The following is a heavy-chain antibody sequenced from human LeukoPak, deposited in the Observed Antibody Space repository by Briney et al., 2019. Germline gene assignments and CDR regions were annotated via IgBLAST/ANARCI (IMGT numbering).Heavy chain of an antibody. J-gene: IGHJ4*02. CDR2: IYYSGST. CDR1: LGSISSSSYY. D-gene: IGHD3-22*01. V-gene: IGHV4-39*01. Sequence: SETLSLTCTFSLGSISSSSYYWGCIRQPPGKGLEWIGSIYYSGSTYYNPSLKSRVTISVDTSKNQFSLKLSSVTAADTAVYYCTRHPNPYYYDTSGYPFDYWGQGTLVTVPS. CDR3: TRHPNPYYYDTSGYPFDY.